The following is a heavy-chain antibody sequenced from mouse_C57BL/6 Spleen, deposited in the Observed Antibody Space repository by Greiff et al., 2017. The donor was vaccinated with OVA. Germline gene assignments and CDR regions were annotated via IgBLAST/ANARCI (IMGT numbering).Heavy chain of an antibody. CDR3: TRAYGNYDYFDY. V-gene: IGHV1-15*01. Sequence: QVQLKESGAELVRPGASVTLSCKASGYTFTDYEMHWVKQTPVHGLEWIGAIDPETGGTAYNQKFKGKAILTADKSSSTAYMELRSLTSEDSAVYYCTRAYGNYDYFDYWGQGTTRTVSS. CDR2: IDPETGGT. D-gene: IGHD2-1*01. J-gene: IGHJ2*01. CDR1: GYTFTDYE.